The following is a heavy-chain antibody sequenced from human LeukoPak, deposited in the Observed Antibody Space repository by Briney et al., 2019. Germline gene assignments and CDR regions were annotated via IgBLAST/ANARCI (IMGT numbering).Heavy chain of an antibody. CDR2: IYSGGST. D-gene: IGHD3-9*01. V-gene: IGHV3-53*01. Sequence: GGSLRLSCAASGFTVSSNYMSWVRQAPGKGLEWVSVIYSGGSTYYADSVKGRFTISRDNSKNTLYLQMNSLRAEDTAVYYCARSPALRYFDWLLYGMDVWGQGTTVTVSS. J-gene: IGHJ6*02. CDR1: GFTVSSNY. CDR3: ARSPALRYFDWLLYGMDV.